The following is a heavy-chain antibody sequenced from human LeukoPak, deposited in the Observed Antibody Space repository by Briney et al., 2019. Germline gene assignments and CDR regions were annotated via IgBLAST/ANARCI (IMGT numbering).Heavy chain of an antibody. CDR2: INPNSGGT. J-gene: IGHJ4*02. Sequence: ASVKVSCKASGYTFTGYYMHWVRQAPGQGLEWMGWINPNSGGTNYAQKFQGRVTMTRDTSISTAYMELSRLRSDDTAVYYCARAGITMVRGVTIDYWGQGTLVTVSS. CDR1: GYTFTGYY. D-gene: IGHD3-10*01. V-gene: IGHV1-2*02. CDR3: ARAGITMVRGVTIDY.